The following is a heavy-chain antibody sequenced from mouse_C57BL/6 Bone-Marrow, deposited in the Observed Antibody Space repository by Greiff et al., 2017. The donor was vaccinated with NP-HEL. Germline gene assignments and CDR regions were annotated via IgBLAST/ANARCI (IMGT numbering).Heavy chain of an antibody. J-gene: IGHJ1*03. Sequence: QVQLQQSGAELVRPGTSVKVSCTASGYTFTNYLIAWVKQRPGQGLEWIGVINHGSGGTNYNEKLKGKATLTADKSSSTDYMQLSILTSEESAVYFCEKNGYDGGVWYFDVWGTGTTVTVSS. CDR2: INHGSGGT. CDR1: GYTFTNYL. D-gene: IGHD2-2*01. CDR3: EKNGYDGGVWYFDV. V-gene: IGHV1-54*01.